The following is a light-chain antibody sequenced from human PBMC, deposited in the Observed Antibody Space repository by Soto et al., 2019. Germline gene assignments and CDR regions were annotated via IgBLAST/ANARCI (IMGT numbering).Light chain of an antibody. J-gene: IGKJ5*01. CDR2: AAS. CDR3: QQLNSYPRIT. Sequence: DIQMTQSPSSLSASLGDRVTITCRASQSISSYLNWYQQKPGKAPKLLIYAASSLQSGVPSRFSGSGSGTDFTLTISSLQPEDFATYYCQQLNSYPRITFGQGTRLEIK. CDR1: QSISSY. V-gene: IGKV1-39*01.